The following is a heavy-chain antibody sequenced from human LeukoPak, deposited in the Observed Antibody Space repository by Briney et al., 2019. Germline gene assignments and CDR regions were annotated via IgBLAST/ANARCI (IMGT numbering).Heavy chain of an antibody. J-gene: IGHJ5*02. CDR1: GFTFSSYW. V-gene: IGHV3-74*01. CDR2: INSDGSSK. CDR3: ARGISGNHFDA. Sequence: PGGSLRLSCAASGFTFSSYWMHWVRQAPGKGLEWVSRINSDGSSKNYADSVKGRFTISRDNAKNTLYLEMNSLRAEDTAVYYCARGISGNHFDAWGQGTLGTVSS. D-gene: IGHD2-15*01.